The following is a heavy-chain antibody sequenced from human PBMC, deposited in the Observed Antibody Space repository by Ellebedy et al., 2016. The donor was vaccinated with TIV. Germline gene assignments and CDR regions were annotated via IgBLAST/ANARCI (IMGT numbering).Heavy chain of an antibody. V-gene: IGHV3-9*01. CDR1: GFIFGDYA. D-gene: IGHD2-15*01. J-gene: IGHJ4*02. Sequence: SLKIPCAASGFIFGDYAMHWVRQAPAKGLEWVSGISRNSDSIGYADSVKGRFTISRDNSKNTLYLQMNTLRAEDTAVYYCAREGGDYWGQGTLVTVSS. CDR2: ISRNSDSI. CDR3: AREGGDY.